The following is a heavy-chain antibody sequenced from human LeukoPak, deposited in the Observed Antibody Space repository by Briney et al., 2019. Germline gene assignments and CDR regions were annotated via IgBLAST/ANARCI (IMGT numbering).Heavy chain of an antibody. V-gene: IGHV3-23*01. J-gene: IGHJ4*02. Sequence: GGSLRLSCAASGFTFHDYAMHWVRQAPGKGLEWVSAISVTGDISYYGDSVKGRFAISRDNSRNTLSLQMNSLRADDTAVYHCAKGNYGYYFDYWGQGILVTVPS. D-gene: IGHD1-7*01. CDR2: ISVTGDIS. CDR1: GFTFHDYA. CDR3: AKGNYGYYFDY.